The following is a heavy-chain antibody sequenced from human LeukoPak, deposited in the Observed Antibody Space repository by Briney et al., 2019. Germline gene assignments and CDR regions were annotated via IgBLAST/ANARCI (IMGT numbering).Heavy chain of an antibody. Sequence: ASVKVSCKASGGTFSSYALSWMRQAPGQGLEWMGKINPSSGGTGYAQKFQGRVTMTRDTSTSTVYMELTSLRSEDTAVYYCARDGLYCTNGVCSSDIWGQGTLVTVSS. CDR2: INPSSGGT. D-gene: IGHD2-8*01. V-gene: IGHV1-46*01. J-gene: IGHJ3*02. CDR3: ARDGLYCTNGVCSSDI. CDR1: GGTFSSYA.